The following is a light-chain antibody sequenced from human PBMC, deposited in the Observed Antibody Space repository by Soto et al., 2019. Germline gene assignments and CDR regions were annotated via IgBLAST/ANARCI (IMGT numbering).Light chain of an antibody. CDR2: EVS. CDR1: SSVVGSYNL. CDR3: CSYAGSSTAV. Sequence: QSALTQPASVSGSPGQSITISCTGTSSVVGSYNLVSWYHQHPGKAPKLMIYEVSKRPSGVSNRFSGSKSGNTASLTISGLQAEDEADYYCCSYAGSSTAVFGGGTQLTVL. J-gene: IGLJ7*01. V-gene: IGLV2-23*02.